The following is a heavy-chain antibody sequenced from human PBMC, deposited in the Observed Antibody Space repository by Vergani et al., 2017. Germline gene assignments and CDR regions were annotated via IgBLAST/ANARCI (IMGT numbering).Heavy chain of an antibody. CDR2: ISNSGNTI. CDR3: AREHRDYNNYPGTFDI. V-gene: IGHV3-11*01. Sequence: QVQLVESGGGLVKPGGSLRLSCAASGFSFSDHYMTWIRQAPGKGLEWVSYISNSGNTIEYADSVKGRFSISRNNAKRSFFQQLDRLRTEHTAVYYCAREHRDYNNYPGTFDIWGQGSIVTVSS. CDR1: GFSFSDHY. D-gene: IGHD5-24*01. J-gene: IGHJ3*02.